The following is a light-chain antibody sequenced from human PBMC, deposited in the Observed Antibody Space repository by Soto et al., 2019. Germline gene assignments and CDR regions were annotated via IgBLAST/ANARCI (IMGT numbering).Light chain of an antibody. V-gene: IGKV3-11*01. J-gene: IGKJ1*01. Sequence: EIVLTQSPATLSLSPGERATLSCRASQSVSSYLAWYQQKPGQAPRLLIYDASNRATGIPARFSGSGSGTDFTLTISSLEHADFAVYYCQQRSNWPRTFGNGTKVEIK. CDR3: QQRSNWPRT. CDR2: DAS. CDR1: QSVSSY.